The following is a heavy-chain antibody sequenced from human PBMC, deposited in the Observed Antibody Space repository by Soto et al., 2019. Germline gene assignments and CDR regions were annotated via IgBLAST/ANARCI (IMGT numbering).Heavy chain of an antibody. D-gene: IGHD1-26*01. J-gene: IGHJ5*01. CDR1: GFRFRTRA. V-gene: IGHV3-23*01. CDR2: IRPGGDST. Sequence: GGSLRLSCAASGFRFRTRAMSWVRQAPGKGLEWVASIRPGGDSTYYADSVKGRFTISRDNFKSSLYLQMSSLRAEDTAVYYCAKGKISTTTYTSFDSWGQGTLVTVSS. CDR3: AKGKISTTTYTSFDS.